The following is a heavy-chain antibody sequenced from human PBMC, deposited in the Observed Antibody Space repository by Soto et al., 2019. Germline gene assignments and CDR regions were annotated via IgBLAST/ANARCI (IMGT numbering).Heavy chain of an antibody. CDR2: VIPIFGSP. CDR3: AGTLELPYYHGMDV. D-gene: IGHD1-7*01. CDR1: GCTLRSHA. J-gene: IGHJ6*04. Sequence: QVQLVQSGAEVKKPASSVRVSCKASGCTLRSHAINWVRQAPGQGLDWMVCVIPIFGSPYYAQKFQGRVTITADESSITAYMGLSSRRSADTAVYYCAGTLELPYYHGMDVWGKGTTVTVSS. V-gene: IGHV1-69*01.